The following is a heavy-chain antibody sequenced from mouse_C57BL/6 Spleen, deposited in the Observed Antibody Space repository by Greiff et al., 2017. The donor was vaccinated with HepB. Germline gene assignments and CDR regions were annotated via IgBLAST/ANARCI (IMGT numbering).Heavy chain of an antibody. V-gene: IGHV5-4*01. J-gene: IGHJ3*01. D-gene: IGHD2-4*01. CDR3: ARDKGYDYDGEAVFAY. CDR2: ISDGGSYT. CDR1: GFTFSSYA. Sequence: EVKLMESGGGLVKPGGSLKLSCAASGFTFSSYAMSWVRQTPEKRLEWVATISDGGSYTYYPDNVKGRFTISRDNAKNNLYLQMSHLKSEDTAMYYCARDKGYDYDGEAVFAYWGQGTLVTVSA.